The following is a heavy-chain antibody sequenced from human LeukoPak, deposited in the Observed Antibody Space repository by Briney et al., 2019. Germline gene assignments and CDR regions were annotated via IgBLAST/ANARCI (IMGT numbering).Heavy chain of an antibody. Sequence: ASVKVSCKASGYTFTGYYMHWVRQAPGQGLEWMGWINPNSGGTNYAQKFQGRVTMTRDTSISTAYMELSRLRSDDTAVYYCARDRYYDSSGYSDLDYWGQGTLVTVSS. CDR1: GYTFTGYY. D-gene: IGHD3-22*01. J-gene: IGHJ4*02. V-gene: IGHV1-2*02. CDR3: ARDRYYDSSGYSDLDY. CDR2: INPNSGGT.